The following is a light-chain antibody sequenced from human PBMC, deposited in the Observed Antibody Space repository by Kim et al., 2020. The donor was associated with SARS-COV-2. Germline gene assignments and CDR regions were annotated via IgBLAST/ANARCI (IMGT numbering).Light chain of an antibody. Sequence: DIQMTQSPSILSASVGDRVNITCRASQSISSWLAWYQQKPGKAPKLLIYKASGLESGVPSRFSGSGFGTDFTLTITSLQPDDFATYYSQHYTSYSFGQGTKVDIK. CDR3: QHYTSYS. V-gene: IGKV1-5*03. CDR1: QSISSW. J-gene: IGKJ1*01. CDR2: KAS.